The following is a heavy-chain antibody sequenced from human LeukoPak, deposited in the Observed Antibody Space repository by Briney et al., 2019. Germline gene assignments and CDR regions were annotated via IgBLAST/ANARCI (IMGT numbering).Heavy chain of an antibody. CDR1: GGSISGRSYY. D-gene: IGHD6-25*01. CDR3: ARPYSSGWRGAFDI. J-gene: IGHJ3*02. CDR2: IYYSGST. V-gene: IGHV4-61*01. Sequence: PSETLSLTCTVSGGSISGRSYYWGWLRQPPGKGLEWIGNIYYSGSTNYNPSLKSRVTISVDTSKNQFSLRLNSVTAADTAVYYCARPYSSGWRGAFDIWGQGTMLTVSS.